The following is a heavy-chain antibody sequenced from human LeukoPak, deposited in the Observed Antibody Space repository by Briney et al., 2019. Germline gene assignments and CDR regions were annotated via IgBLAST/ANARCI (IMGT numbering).Heavy chain of an antibody. J-gene: IGHJ4*02. Sequence: PSETLSLTCTVSGGSISSYYWSWIRQPPGKGLEWIGYIYYSGSTNYNPSLKSRVTISVDTSKNQFSLKLSSVTAADTAVYYCAEYYDITSGHFDYWGQGTLVTVSS. V-gene: IGHV4-59*01. CDR2: IYYSGST. D-gene: IGHD3-22*01. CDR3: AEYYDITSGHFDY. CDR1: GGSISSYY.